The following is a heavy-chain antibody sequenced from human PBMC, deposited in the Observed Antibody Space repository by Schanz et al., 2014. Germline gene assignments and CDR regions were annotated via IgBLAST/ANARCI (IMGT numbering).Heavy chain of an antibody. Sequence: QVQLVQSGDEVKKPGASVKVSCKTSGYTFSDYGITWVRQAPGQGLEWVGWISPYAGTTHYFDKMEGRVSMATDTSTSTAYMEWRKLRSDDTAMYYSATMWGYCTAAACQSLEVLDVWGQGTMVTVSS. CDR2: ISPYAGTT. J-gene: IGHJ3*01. CDR3: ATMWGYCTAAACQSLEVLDV. CDR1: GYTFSDYG. V-gene: IGHV1-18*01. D-gene: IGHD2-8*02.